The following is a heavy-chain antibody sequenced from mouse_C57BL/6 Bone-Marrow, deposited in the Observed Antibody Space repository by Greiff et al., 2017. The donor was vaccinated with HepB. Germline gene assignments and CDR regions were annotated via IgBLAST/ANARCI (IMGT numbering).Heavy chain of an antibody. Sequence: EVQLVESGGDLVKPGGSLKLSCAASGFTFSSYGMSWVRPTPDKRLEWVATISSGGSYTYYPDSVKGRFTISRDNAKNTLYLQMSSLKSEDTAMYYCARHEYDGYYVGYFDYWGQGTTLTVSS. D-gene: IGHD2-3*01. V-gene: IGHV5-6*01. CDR1: GFTFSSYG. CDR3: ARHEYDGYYVGYFDY. J-gene: IGHJ2*01. CDR2: ISSGGSYT.